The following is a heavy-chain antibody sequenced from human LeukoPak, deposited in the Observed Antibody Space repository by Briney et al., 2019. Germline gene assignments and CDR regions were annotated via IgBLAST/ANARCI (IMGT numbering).Heavy chain of an antibody. CDR3: ARSRYSGSYNFDY. D-gene: IGHD1-26*01. CDR1: GGTFSSYA. CDR2: IIPIFGTA. Sequence: SVKVSCKASGGTFSSYAISWVRQAPGQGLEWMGGIIPIFGTANYAQKFQGRVTMTRDMSTSTVYMELSSLRSEDTAVYYCARSRYSGSYNFDYWGQGTLVTVSS. V-gene: IGHV1-69*05. J-gene: IGHJ4*02.